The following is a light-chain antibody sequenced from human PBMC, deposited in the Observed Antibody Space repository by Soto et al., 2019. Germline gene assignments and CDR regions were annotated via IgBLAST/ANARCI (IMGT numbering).Light chain of an antibody. Sequence: QSVLTQPPSASGSLGQSVTISCTGTSSDVGGCNYVSWHQQHPGKAPKVMIYEVTKRPPGVPDRFSGSKSGNTASLTVSGLQAEDEADYYCSSFVGGGSPVLLGGGTKVTVL. CDR2: EVT. CDR3: SSFVGGGSPVL. CDR1: SSDVGGCNY. J-gene: IGLJ2*01. V-gene: IGLV2-8*01.